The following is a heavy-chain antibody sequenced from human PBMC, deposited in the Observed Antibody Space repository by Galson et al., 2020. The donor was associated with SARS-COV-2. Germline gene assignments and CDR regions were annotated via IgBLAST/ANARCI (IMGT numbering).Heavy chain of an antibody. CDR3: AKDNWFGDYYYGMDV. CDR1: GFTFDDYA. Sequence: GGSLRLSCAASGFTFDDYAMHWVRQAPGKGLEWVSGISWNSGSIGYADSVKGRFTISRDNAKNSLYLQMNSLRAEDTALYYCAKDNWFGDYYYGMDVWGQGTTVTVSS. V-gene: IGHV3-9*01. CDR2: ISWNSGSI. J-gene: IGHJ6*02. D-gene: IGHD3-10*01.